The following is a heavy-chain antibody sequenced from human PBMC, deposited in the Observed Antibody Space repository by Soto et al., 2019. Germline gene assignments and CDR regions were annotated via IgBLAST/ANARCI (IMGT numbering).Heavy chain of an antibody. CDR3: ARGYFDSGHGYDL. Sequence: ASVKVSCKSSGYAFTGYYIHWVRQAPGQGLEWMGWINPNSGDTNYAQKFQGRVTMTRDTSFSTAYMELSSLRSDDTGIYFCARGYFDSGHGYDLWGQGTLVTVSS. J-gene: IGHJ5*02. CDR1: GYAFTGYY. V-gene: IGHV1-2*02. D-gene: IGHD3-10*01. CDR2: INPNSGDT.